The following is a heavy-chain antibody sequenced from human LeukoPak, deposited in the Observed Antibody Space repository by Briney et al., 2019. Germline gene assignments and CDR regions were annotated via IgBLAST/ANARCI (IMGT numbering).Heavy chain of an antibody. D-gene: IGHD3-22*01. CDR2: IYPGASSA. CDR3: ATSRFGSGYYYIQFDF. Sequence: GESLKISCKGSGYSFSNHWIGWVRQMPGKGLEWMGIIYPGASSAKYSPSFQGQVTLSVDKSINTAYLQWSGLKASDTAMYYCATSRFGSGYYYIQFDFWGQGTLVTVSS. J-gene: IGHJ4*02. V-gene: IGHV5-51*01. CDR1: GYSFSNHW.